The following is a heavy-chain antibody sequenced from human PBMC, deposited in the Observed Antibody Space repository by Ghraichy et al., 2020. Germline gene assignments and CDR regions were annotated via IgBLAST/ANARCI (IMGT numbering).Heavy chain of an antibody. CDR2: IKQDGSEK. D-gene: IGHD3-3*01. J-gene: IGHJ6*03. CDR3: ARDEGLPYYDFWSGYYIYYYYYMDV. CDR1: GFTFSSYW. V-gene: IGHV3-7*01. Sequence: GGSLRLSCAASGFTFSSYWMSWVRQAPGKGLEWVANIKQDGSEKYYVDSVKGRFTISRDNAKNSLYLQMNSLRAKDTAVYYCARDEGLPYYDFWSGYYIYYYYYMDVWGKGTTVTVS.